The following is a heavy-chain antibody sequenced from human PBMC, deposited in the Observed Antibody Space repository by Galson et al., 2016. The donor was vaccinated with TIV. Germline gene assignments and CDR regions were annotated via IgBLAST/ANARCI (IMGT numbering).Heavy chain of an antibody. CDR2: IIPIFGVP. D-gene: IGHD3-16*02. J-gene: IGHJ4*02. Sequence: SVKVSCKASGGTFSNYGVSWVRQAPGQGLEWMGGIIPIFGVPKYGQKFQGRLTITADESTSTAYMELSSLRSEDTAVYYCARGFSKLGYYDLGSYLYFDDWGQGTLVTVSS. CDR1: GGTFSNYG. CDR3: ARGFSKLGYYDLGSYLYFDD. V-gene: IGHV1-69*13.